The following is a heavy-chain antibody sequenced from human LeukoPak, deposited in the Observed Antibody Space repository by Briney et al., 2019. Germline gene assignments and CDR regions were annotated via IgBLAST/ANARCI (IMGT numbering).Heavy chain of an antibody. CDR1: AGSFSGYY. Sequence: SETLSLTCAVYAGSFSGYYWSWIRQPPGKGLEWIGEINHSGSTNYNPSLKSRVTISVDTSKNQFSLKLSSVTATDTAVYYCARVVPAAMVYVSYFDYWGQGTLVTVSS. CDR3: ARVVPAAMVYVSYFDY. D-gene: IGHD2-2*01. J-gene: IGHJ4*02. V-gene: IGHV4-34*01. CDR2: INHSGST.